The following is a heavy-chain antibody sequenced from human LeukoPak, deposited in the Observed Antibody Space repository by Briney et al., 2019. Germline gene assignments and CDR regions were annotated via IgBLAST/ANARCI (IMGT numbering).Heavy chain of an antibody. CDR1: GITVSSNY. CDR2: IYSDDRT. CDR3: ARDNRVVTIFGVVTRWWFDP. J-gene: IGHJ5*02. V-gene: IGHV3-53*01. Sequence: GGSLRLSCAASGITVSSNYMSWVRQAPGKGLEWVSVIYSDDRTYYADSVEGRFTISRDNSKNTLYLQMNSLRVEDTAVYYCARDNRVVTIFGVVTRWWFDPWGQGTLVTVSS. D-gene: IGHD3-3*01.